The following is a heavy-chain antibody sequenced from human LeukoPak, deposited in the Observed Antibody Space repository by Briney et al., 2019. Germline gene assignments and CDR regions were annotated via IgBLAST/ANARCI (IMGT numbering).Heavy chain of an antibody. Sequence: SETLSLTCAVYGGSFSGYYWSWIRQPPGKGLEWIGYIYYSGSTNYNPSLKSRVTISVDTSKNQFSLKLSSVTAADTAVYYCARSADTAMVTAYYYYGMDVWGQGTTVTVSS. CDR2: IYYSGST. D-gene: IGHD5-18*01. J-gene: IGHJ6*02. CDR1: GGSFSGYY. V-gene: IGHV4-59*01. CDR3: ARSADTAMVTAYYYYGMDV.